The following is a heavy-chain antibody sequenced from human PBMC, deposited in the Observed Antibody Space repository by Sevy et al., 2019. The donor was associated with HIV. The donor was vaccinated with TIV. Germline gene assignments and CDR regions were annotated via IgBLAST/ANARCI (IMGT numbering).Heavy chain of an antibody. Sequence: GGSLRLSCAASGFTFTTYWMTWVRQAPGKGLEWLANIKQDGSEKYYVDSVKGRFTISRDNAKNSVYLQMNSLRVEDTAVYYCERGLYNAHDWGQGTLVTVSS. CDR2: IKQDGSEK. V-gene: IGHV3-7*01. CDR3: ERGLYNAHD. J-gene: IGHJ4*02. CDR1: GFTFTTYW. D-gene: IGHD3-16*01.